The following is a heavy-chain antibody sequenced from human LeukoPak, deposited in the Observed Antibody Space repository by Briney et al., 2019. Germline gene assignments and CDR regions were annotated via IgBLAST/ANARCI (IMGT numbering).Heavy chain of an antibody. Sequence: PGGSLRLSCAASGFTFSNYWMSWVRQAPGKGLEWVANIKQDGGEKYYVDSVKGRFTISRDNAKNSLYLQMNSLRDEDTALYYCARAEGKVTTSRGSFWGQGTLVTVSS. CDR1: GFTFSNYW. D-gene: IGHD4-11*01. CDR2: IKQDGGEK. J-gene: IGHJ4*02. CDR3: ARAEGKVTTSRGSF. V-gene: IGHV3-7*01.